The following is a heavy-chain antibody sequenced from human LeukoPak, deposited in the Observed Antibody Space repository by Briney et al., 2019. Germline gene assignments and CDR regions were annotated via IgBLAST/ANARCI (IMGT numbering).Heavy chain of an antibody. CDR2: NIPIFGTA. CDR3: ARGWSSDFDY. V-gene: IGHV1-69*05. D-gene: IGHD1-26*01. Sequence: VASVKVSCKASGGTFSSYAISWVRQAPGQGLEWMGGNIPIFGTANYAQKFQGRVTITTDESTSTAYMELSSLRSEDTAVYYCARGWSSDFDYWGQGTLVTVSS. CDR1: GGTFSSYA. J-gene: IGHJ4*02.